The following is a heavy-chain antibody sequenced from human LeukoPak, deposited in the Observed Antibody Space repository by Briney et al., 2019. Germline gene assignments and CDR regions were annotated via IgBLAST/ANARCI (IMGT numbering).Heavy chain of an antibody. CDR2: IKSKTDDGTT. Sequence: PGGSLRLSCAASGFTFSDAWMNWVRQAPGKGLESFGLIKSKTDDGTTDYAAPVKGRFTISRDDSKNTVYLKTNNMKTEDTAVYYCTTVGSTSKTYYVDHWGQGSLVTVSS. D-gene: IGHD1-26*01. V-gene: IGHV3-15*01. J-gene: IGHJ4*02. CDR3: TTVGSTSKTYYVDH. CDR1: GFTFSDAW.